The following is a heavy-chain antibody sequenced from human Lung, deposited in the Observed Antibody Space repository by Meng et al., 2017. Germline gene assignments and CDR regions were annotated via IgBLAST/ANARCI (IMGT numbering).Heavy chain of an antibody. D-gene: IGHD1-1*01. CDR2: INQSGST. CDR3: ARGPNTRAHDFDY. CDR1: GGCTSDCW. J-gene: IGHJ4*02. Sequence: QWQHHRWGGGRLRPSWTQPPTRVSSGGCTSDCWGSWSSPPTGKWLEWIGEINQSGSTNYNPSLESRATISVDTSQNNLSLKRSSVTAADSAVYYCARGPNTRAHDFDYWGQGTLVTVSS. V-gene: IGHV4-34*01.